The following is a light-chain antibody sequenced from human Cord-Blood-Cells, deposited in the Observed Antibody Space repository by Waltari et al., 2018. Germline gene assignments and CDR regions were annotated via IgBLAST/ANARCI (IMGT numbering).Light chain of an antibody. CDR3: QQYGSSPYS. J-gene: IGKJ2*03. V-gene: IGKV3-20*01. CDR2: GAS. Sequence: EIVLTQPPGTRSFSPGDKAPLSCRASQSVSSSYLAWYQQKPGQAPRLLIYGASSRATGIPDRFSGSGSGTDFTLTISRLEPEDFAVYYCQQYGSSPYSFGQGTKLEIK. CDR1: QSVSSSY.